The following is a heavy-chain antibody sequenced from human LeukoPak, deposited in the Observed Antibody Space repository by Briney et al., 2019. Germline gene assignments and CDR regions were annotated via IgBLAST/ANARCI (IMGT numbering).Heavy chain of an antibody. J-gene: IGHJ5*01. V-gene: IGHV4-39*01. CDR2: IYYSGST. D-gene: IGHD2-2*01. CDR3: TKVPDTWLQADP. Sequence: PSETLSLTCTVSGGSISKSSSYWGWIRQPPGKGLEWIGTIYYSGSTYYNPSLKSRVTISLATSKNQFSLKLSSVTAADTAVYFCTKVPDTWLQADPWGQGTLVPVSS. CDR1: GGSISKSSSY.